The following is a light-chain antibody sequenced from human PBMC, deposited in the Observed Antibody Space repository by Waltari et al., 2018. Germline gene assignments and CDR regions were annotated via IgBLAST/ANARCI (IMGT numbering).Light chain of an antibody. Sequence: QSALTQPASVSGSPGQSITISCTGSSSDIGAYNFVSWYQQHPGKAPKLLIYEVSRRPSGVSHRFSGSKSGNTASLTISGLQTEDETDYYCSSYTNSNTYVFGGGTKLTVL. CDR3: SSYTNSNTYV. CDR1: SSDIGAYNF. CDR2: EVS. J-gene: IGLJ3*02. V-gene: IGLV2-14*01.